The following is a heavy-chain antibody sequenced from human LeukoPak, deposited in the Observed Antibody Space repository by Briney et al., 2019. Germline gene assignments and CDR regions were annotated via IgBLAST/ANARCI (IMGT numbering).Heavy chain of an antibody. CDR1: GFTFSTYE. Sequence: PGGSLRLSCAASGFTFSTYEMNWVRQAPGKGLEWVSYISRSGTTIYYADSVKGRFTISRDNAKNSLYLQMNSLRAEDTAVYYCARDPFGDYGYYIDYWGQGTLVTVSP. CDR3: ARDPFGDYGYYIDY. CDR2: ISRSGTTI. D-gene: IGHD4-17*01. V-gene: IGHV3-48*03. J-gene: IGHJ4*02.